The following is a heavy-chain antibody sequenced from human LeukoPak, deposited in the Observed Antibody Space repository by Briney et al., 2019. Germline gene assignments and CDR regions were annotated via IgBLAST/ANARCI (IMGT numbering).Heavy chain of an antibody. Sequence: GGSLRLSCAASRFTLINAWMNWVRQAPGKGLEWVGRIKSKADGETTDYAAPVKGRFTISRDDSNNMVYLQMSSLKVEDTAVYYCAIDEPNYAPYDFDYWGQGTLVTVSS. CDR1: RFTLINAW. CDR3: AIDEPNYAPYDFDY. CDR2: IKSKADGETT. J-gene: IGHJ4*02. V-gene: IGHV3-15*01. D-gene: IGHD4/OR15-4a*01.